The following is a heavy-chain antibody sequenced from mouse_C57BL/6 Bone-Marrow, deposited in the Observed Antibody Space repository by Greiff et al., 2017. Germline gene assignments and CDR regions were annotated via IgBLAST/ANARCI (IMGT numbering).Heavy chain of an antibody. V-gene: IGHV1-59*01. Sequence: QVQLQQPGAELVRPGTSVKLSCKASGYTFTSYWMHWVKQRPGQGLEWIGVIDPSDSYTNYNQKFKGKATLTVDTSSSTAYMQLSSLTSEDSAVYYCAIERYHQAWFAYWGQGTLVTVSA. CDR2: IDPSDSYT. CDR3: AIERYHQAWFAY. CDR1: GYTFTSYW. J-gene: IGHJ3*01. D-gene: IGHD1-1*01.